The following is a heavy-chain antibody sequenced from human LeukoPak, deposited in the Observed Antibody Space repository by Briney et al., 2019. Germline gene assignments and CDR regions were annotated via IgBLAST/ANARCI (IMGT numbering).Heavy chain of an antibody. CDR2: ISNSGST. J-gene: IGHJ3*02. CDR1: GGCISSYY. V-gene: IGHV4-59*01. CDR3: VRLQPDAGEWAFDI. Sequence: SETLSLTCTVSGGCISSYYWSWIRQPPGEGLEWIGYISNSGSTKYNPSLKSRVTISVDTSKNQLSLKLSSVTAADTAVYHCVRLQPDAGEWAFDIWGQGTMVCVSS. D-gene: IGHD1-1*01.